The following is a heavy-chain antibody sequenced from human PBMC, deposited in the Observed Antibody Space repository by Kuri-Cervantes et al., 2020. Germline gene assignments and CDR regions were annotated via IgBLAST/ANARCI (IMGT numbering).Heavy chain of an antibody. CDR1: GYTFTGYY. V-gene: IGHV1-2*02. J-gene: IGHJ5*02. D-gene: IGHD6-13*01. CDR3: ARDASSWPRNNWFDP. Sequence: ASVKVSCKASGYTFTGYYMHWVRQAPGQGLEWMGWINPNSGGTNYAQKFQGRVTMTRDTSISTAYMELSSLRSEDTAVYYCARDASSWPRNNWFDPWGQGTLVTVSS. CDR2: INPNSGGT.